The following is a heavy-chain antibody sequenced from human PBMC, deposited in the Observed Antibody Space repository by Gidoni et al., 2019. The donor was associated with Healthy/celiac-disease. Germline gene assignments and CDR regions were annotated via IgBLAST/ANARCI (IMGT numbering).Heavy chain of an antibody. CDR3: TIAAAGTVAPGQPTQGPYYFDY. J-gene: IGHJ4*02. CDR1: GGPFSSYT. V-gene: IGHV1-69*02. D-gene: IGHD6-13*01. CDR2: IIPILGIA. Sequence: QVQLVQSGAEVKKPGSSLKVSCKASGGPFSSYTISWVRQAPGQGLEWMGRIIPILGIANYAQKFQGRVTITADKSTSTAYMELSSLRSEDTAVYYCTIAAAGTVAPGQPTQGPYYFDYWGQGTLVTVSS.